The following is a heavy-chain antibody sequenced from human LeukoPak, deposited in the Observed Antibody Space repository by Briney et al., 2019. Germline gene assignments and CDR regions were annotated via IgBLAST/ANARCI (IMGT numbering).Heavy chain of an antibody. V-gene: IGHV4-59*01. D-gene: IGHD6-13*01. CDR2: IYYSGST. J-gene: IGHJ5*02. Sequence: PSETQSLTCTVSGGSISSYYWSWIRQPPGKGLEWIGYIYYSGSTNYNPSLKSRVTISVDTSKNQFSLKLSSVTAADTAVYYCARDRRIAAAGTGWFDPWGQGTLVTVSS. CDR1: GGSISSYY. CDR3: ARDRRIAAAGTGWFDP.